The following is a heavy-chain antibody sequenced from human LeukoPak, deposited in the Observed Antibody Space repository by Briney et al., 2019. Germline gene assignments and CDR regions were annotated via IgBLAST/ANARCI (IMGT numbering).Heavy chain of an antibody. J-gene: IGHJ5*02. CDR1: GGSFSGYY. CDR3: ARGRPKRMVRGVANWFDP. CDR2: INHSGST. D-gene: IGHD3-10*01. V-gene: IGHV4-34*01. Sequence: SETLSLTCTVSGGSFSGYYWSWIRQPPGKGLEWIGEINHSGSTNYNPSLKSRVTISVDTSKNQFSLKLSSVTAADTAVYYCARGRPKRMVRGVANWFDPWGQGTLVTVSS.